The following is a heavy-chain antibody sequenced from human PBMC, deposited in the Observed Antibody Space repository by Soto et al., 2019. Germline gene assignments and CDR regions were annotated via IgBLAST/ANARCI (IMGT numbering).Heavy chain of an antibody. CDR2: TYYSGTA. D-gene: IGHD5-12*01. CDR3: ARGPPTIPDHFVDY. V-gene: IGHV4-31*03. J-gene: IGHJ4*02. CDR1: EGTVEGGGGR. Sequence: SVSEGTVEGGGGRWIMKRKHPVKGLEWIGYTYYSGTAYYNPSLKRRVSISLDPSKNQFSLKLSSVTAADTAVYFCARGPPTIPDHFVDYCGEGTLVTV.